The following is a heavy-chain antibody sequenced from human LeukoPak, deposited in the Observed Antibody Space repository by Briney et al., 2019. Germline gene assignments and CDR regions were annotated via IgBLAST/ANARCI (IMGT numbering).Heavy chain of an antibody. Sequence: GGSLRLSCAASGVTVSSNYMSWVRQAPGKGLEWVSVIYSGGSTYYADSVKGRFTISRDNSKNTLYLQMNSLRAEDTAVYYCARVSGGSYYLFDYWGQGTLVTVSS. V-gene: IGHV3-53*01. D-gene: IGHD1-26*01. CDR3: ARVSGGSYYLFDY. J-gene: IGHJ4*02. CDR2: IYSGGST. CDR1: GVTVSSNY.